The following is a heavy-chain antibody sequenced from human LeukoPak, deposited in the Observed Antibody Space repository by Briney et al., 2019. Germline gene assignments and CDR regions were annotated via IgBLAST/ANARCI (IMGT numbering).Heavy chain of an antibody. Sequence: ASAKVSCKASGYTFTGYYMHWVRQAPGQGLEWMGWINPNTGDTNYAQKFQGRVTMTRDTSITTVYMEISRLTSDDTALFYCAVAPGDYWGQGTLVTVSS. CDR1: GYTFTGYY. D-gene: IGHD2-21*01. CDR2: INPNTGDT. CDR3: AVAPGDY. J-gene: IGHJ4*02. V-gene: IGHV1-2*02.